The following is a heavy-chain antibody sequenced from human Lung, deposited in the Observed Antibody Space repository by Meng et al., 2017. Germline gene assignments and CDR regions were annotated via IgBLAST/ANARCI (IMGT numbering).Heavy chain of an antibody. D-gene: IGHD3-10*01. CDR3: AXGRGSGSYTGFDP. V-gene: IGHV4-30-4*01. J-gene: IGHJ5*02. CDR1: GGSISSGDHY. Sequence: QVQLQESGPGLVKPSQPLSRTCTVSGGSISSGDHYWSCIRQPPGKGLEWIGYIYYSGNTYYKPSLKSRVTISVXTSKNQLSLKLSSXTAADTAVYYCAXGRGSGSYTGFDPWGQGTLVTVSS. CDR2: IYYSGNT.